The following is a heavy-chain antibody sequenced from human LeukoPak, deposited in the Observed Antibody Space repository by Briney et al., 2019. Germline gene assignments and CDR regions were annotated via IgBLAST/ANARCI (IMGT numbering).Heavy chain of an antibody. CDR2: INPGDSDT. J-gene: IGHJ5*02. D-gene: IGHD2-8*01. CDR1: GYRFTSYW. V-gene: IGHV5-51*01. CDR3: ARLAIVLLVYRNGGPNWFDP. Sequence: GESLKISCQGSGYRFTSYWIGWVRQMPGKGLEWMGIINPGDSDTRYSPSFQGQVTISADKSISTAYLQWSSLKASDTAMYYCARLAIVLLVYRNGGPNWFDPWGQGTLVTVSS.